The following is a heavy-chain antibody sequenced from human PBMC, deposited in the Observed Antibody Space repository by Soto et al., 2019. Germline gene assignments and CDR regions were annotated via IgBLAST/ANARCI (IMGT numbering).Heavy chain of an antibody. Sequence: EVQLLESGGGLVQRGGSRSLSCQASESTFGNYAFTWAGRAPGKGLKWSAVISGGGDANYYPDSVKGRFTTSRDNSKNTVYLQMNSLRAEDTAVYYCAKKSLGSITLPALYYFDYWGQGTLVTVSS. CDR3: AKKSLGSITLPALYYFDY. J-gene: IGHJ4*02. V-gene: IGHV3-23*01. CDR1: ESTFGNYA. D-gene: IGHD7-27*01. CDR2: ISGGGDAN.